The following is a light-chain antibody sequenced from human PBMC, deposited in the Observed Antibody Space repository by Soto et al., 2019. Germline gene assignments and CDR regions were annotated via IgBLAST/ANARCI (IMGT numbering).Light chain of an antibody. CDR3: SSYTTSSTYV. CDR1: SSDVGGYNY. CDR2: DVS. Sequence: QSALTQPASVFGSPGQSIAISCTGPSSDVGGYNYVSWYQQHPGKAPKLMIYDVSNRPSGVSNRFSGSKSGNTASLTISGLQAEDEADYYCSSYTTSSTYVFGTGTKVTVL. J-gene: IGLJ1*01. V-gene: IGLV2-14*01.